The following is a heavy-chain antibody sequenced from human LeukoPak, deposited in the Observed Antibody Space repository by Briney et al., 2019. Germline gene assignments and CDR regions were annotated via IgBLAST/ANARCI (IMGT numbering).Heavy chain of an antibody. CDR2: INHSGST. V-gene: IGHV4-34*01. J-gene: IGHJ4*02. CDR1: GGSFSGYY. Sequence: SETLSLTCAVYGGSFSGYYWSWIRQPPGKGLEWIGEINHSGSTNYNPSLKSRVTISVDTSKNQFSLKLSSVTAADTAVYYCARGPVMITFGGVIVAPFDYWGQGTLVTVSS. CDR3: ARGPVMITFGGVIVAPFDY. D-gene: IGHD3-16*02.